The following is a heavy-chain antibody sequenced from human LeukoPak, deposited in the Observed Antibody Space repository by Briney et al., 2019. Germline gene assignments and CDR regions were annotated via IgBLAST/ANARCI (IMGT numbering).Heavy chain of an antibody. V-gene: IGHV1-2*02. CDR3: AREGPYYDIPTVLVSPQFDY. CDR1: GYTFTGYY. D-gene: IGHD3-9*01. Sequence: ASVKVSCKASGYTFTGYYMHWVRQAPGQGLEWMGWINPNSGGTNYAPKFQGRVTMTRYTSISTAYMELSRLRSDDTAVYYCAREGPYYDIPTVLVSPQFDYWGQGTLVTVSS. CDR2: INPNSGGT. J-gene: IGHJ4*02.